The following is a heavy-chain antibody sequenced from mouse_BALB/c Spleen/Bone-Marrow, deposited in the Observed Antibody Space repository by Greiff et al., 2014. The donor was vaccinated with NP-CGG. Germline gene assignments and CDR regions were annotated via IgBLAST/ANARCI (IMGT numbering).Heavy chain of an antibody. J-gene: IGHJ2*01. CDR3: ARMITTRGFDY. V-gene: IGHV1S81*02. CDR2: LNPSNGHT. D-gene: IGHD2-4*01. CDR1: GYTFTRYW. Sequence: QVQLQQSGAELLKPGTSVKLSCKASGYTFTRYWMHWVKQGPGQGLEWIGELNPSNGHTNYNGKFKNKATVTVDKSSSTAYMQLSSLTSEDSAVYYCARMITTRGFDYWAQGTTLTVSS.